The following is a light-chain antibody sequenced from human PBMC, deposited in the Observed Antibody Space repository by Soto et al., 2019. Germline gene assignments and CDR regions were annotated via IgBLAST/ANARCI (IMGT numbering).Light chain of an antibody. CDR1: QSVSSSY. CDR3: QQYGSSPRT. V-gene: IGKV3-20*01. J-gene: IGKJ1*01. CDR2: GAS. Sequence: EIVLTQSPGTLSLSPAERATLSFRSSQSVSSSYLAWFQQKPGQAPRLLIYGASSRATGIPDRFSGGGSGTDFTLTISRLEPEDFAVYYCQQYGSSPRTFGQGTKVDIK.